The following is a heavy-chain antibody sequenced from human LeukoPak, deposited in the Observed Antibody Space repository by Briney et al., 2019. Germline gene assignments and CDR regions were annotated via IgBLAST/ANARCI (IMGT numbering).Heavy chain of an antibody. CDR2: ISSSSSTI. J-gene: IGHJ4*02. V-gene: IGHV3-48*04. D-gene: IGHD6-6*01. CDR3: ARDLLEYSSSSLPDY. CDR1: GFTFSSYS. Sequence: PGGSLRLSCAASGFTFSSYSMNWVRQAPGKGLEWVSYISSSSSTISYADSVKGRFTISRDNAKNSLYLQMNSLRAEDTAVYYCARDLLEYSSSSLPDYWGQGTLVTVSS.